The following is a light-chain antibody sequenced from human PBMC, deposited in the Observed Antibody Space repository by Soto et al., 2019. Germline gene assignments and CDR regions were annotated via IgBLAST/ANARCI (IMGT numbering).Light chain of an antibody. CDR2: EGS. Sequence: QSALTQPPSASGSPGQSVTISCTGSSSDVGGYNYVSWYQQHPGKAPKLMIYEGSKRPSGVPDRFSGSKSGNTASLTVSGLQAEDEADYYCSSYAGSNSYVFGTGTKVTV. CDR1: SSDVGGYNY. CDR3: SSYAGSNSYV. V-gene: IGLV2-8*01. J-gene: IGLJ1*01.